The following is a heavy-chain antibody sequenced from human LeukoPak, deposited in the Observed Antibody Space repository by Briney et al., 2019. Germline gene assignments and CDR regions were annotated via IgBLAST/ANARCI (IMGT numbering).Heavy chain of an antibody. J-gene: IGHJ4*02. CDR1: GFSFDTHG. Sequence: GGSLRLSCAASGFSFDTHGMHWVRQAPGKGLEYVSAISSNGGSTYYASSVKGRFTIFRDNSKNTLYLQMGSLRAEDTAVYYCARVRSGSYFGYRGQGTLVTVSS. CDR2: ISSNGGST. CDR3: ARVRSGSYFGY. V-gene: IGHV3-64*01. D-gene: IGHD1-26*01.